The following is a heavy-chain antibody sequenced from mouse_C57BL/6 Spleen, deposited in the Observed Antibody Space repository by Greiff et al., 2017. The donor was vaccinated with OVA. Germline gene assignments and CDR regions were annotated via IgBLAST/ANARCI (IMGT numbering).Heavy chain of an antibody. V-gene: IGHV1-64*01. D-gene: IGHD2-4*01. Sequence: VQLQQPGAELVKPGASVKLSCKASGYTFTSYWMHWVKQRPGQGLEWIGMIHPNSGSTNYNEKFKSKATLTVDKSSSTAYMHLSSLTSEDSAVYYGARGDYDRIYYFDYWGQGTTLTVSS. CDR2: IHPNSGST. J-gene: IGHJ2*01. CDR1: GYTFTSYW. CDR3: ARGDYDRIYYFDY.